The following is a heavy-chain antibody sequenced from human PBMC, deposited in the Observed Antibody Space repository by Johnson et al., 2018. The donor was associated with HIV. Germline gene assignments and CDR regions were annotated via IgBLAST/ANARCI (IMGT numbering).Heavy chain of an antibody. D-gene: IGHD4-11*01. CDR2: ISYDGSNK. J-gene: IGHJ3*01. CDR3: AKEGSTVI. V-gene: IGHV3-30*18. Sequence: QVQLVESGGGLVQPGGSLRLSCAASGFTFSSYGMHWVRQAPGKGLEWVAVISYDGSNKYYVDSVKGRFTISRDNSKNTLYLQMNSLGAEDTAVYYCAKEGSTVIGGQGTMVTVSS. CDR1: GFTFSSYG.